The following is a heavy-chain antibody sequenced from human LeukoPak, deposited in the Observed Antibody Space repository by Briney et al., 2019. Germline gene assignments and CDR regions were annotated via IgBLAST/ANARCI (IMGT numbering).Heavy chain of an antibody. CDR2: ISYDGSNE. CDR3: AREDY. Sequence: GSLRLSCAASGFTFSSYVMHWVRQAPGKGLEWVAIISYDGSNEYYADSVKGRFTISRDNSKNTLYLQMNSLRAADTAVYYCAREDYWGQGTLVTVSS. J-gene: IGHJ4*02. CDR1: GFTFSSYV. V-gene: IGHV3-30*04.